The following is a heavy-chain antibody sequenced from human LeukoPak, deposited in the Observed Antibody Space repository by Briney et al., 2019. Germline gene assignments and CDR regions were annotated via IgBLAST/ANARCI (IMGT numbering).Heavy chain of an antibody. D-gene: IGHD3-9*01. CDR1: GYTFTSYG. J-gene: IGHJ5*02. Sequence: GASVKLSCKASGYTFTSYGIRWVRQAPGQGLEWMGWISAHNGNTNYAQKLQGRVTMPTDTSTSTAYMELRSPRSDDTAVYYCARVSLLRYFDPWGQGTLVTVSS. CDR2: ISAHNGNT. CDR3: ARVSLLRYFDP. V-gene: IGHV1-18*01.